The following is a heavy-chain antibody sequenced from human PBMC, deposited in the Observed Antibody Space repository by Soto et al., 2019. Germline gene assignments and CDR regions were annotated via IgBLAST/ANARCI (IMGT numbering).Heavy chain of an antibody. CDR3: ARGPYCSGGSCTFDY. V-gene: IGHV1-2*02. J-gene: IGHJ4*02. Sequence: ASVKVSCKASGYTFTGYYMHWVRQAPGQGLEWMGWINPNSGGTNYAQKFQGRVTMTRDTSISTAYMELSRLRSDDTAVYYCARGPYCSGGSCTFDYWGQGTLVTVSS. D-gene: IGHD2-15*01. CDR1: GYTFTGYY. CDR2: INPNSGGT.